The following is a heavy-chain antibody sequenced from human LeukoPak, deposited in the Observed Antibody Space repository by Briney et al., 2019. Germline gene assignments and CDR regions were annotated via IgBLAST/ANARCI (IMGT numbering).Heavy chain of an antibody. CDR2: ITSRGYGGKA. CDR1: GFTFGHYA. CDR3: TRMIYCSGGSCSFDY. Sequence: PGGSLRLSCTPSGFTFGHYAMTGARQAPGEGLEWVGCITSRGYGGKAEYAASVKGRFTISRDDSKSIAYLQVNSLKTEDTAVYYCTRMIYCSGGSCSFDYWGQGTLVTVSS. V-gene: IGHV3-49*04. D-gene: IGHD2-15*01. J-gene: IGHJ4*02.